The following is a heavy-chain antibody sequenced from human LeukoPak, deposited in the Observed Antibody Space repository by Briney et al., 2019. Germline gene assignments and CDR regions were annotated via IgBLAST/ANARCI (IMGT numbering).Heavy chain of an antibody. Sequence: GRGLRLSCAASAFAFSSYAMHCVRQAPRKGREWGAVILYDGSNKYYTDYVKGRFTISRDNSKNTLYLQMNSLRAEDTAVYFCARGVVPAAYYYYGMDVWGKGTTVTVSS. CDR3: ARGVVPAAYYYYGMDV. CDR1: AFAFSSYA. CDR2: ILYDGSNK. J-gene: IGHJ6*04. D-gene: IGHD2-2*01. V-gene: IGHV3-30*04.